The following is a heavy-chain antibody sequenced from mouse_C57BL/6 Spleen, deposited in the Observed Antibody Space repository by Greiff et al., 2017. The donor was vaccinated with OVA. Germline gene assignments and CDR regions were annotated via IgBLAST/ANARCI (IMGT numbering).Heavy chain of an antibody. Sequence: EVQVVESGGGLVQPKGSLKLSCAASGFSFNTYAMNWVRQAPGKGLEWVARIRSKSNNYATYYADSVKDRFTISRDDSESMLYLQMNNLKTEDTAMYYCVRQGDDYDGFAYWGQGTLVTVSA. D-gene: IGHD2-4*01. V-gene: IGHV10-1*01. J-gene: IGHJ3*01. CDR3: VRQGDDYDGFAY. CDR2: IRSKSNNYAT. CDR1: GFSFNTYA.